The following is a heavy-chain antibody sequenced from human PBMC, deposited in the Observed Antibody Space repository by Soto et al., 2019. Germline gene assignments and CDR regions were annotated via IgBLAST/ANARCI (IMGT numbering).Heavy chain of an antibody. D-gene: IGHD6-19*01. CDR2: ISASGTYI. CDR3: AKDQGWAVAGQKPVHDAFDI. J-gene: IGHJ3*02. V-gene: IGHV3-21*04. CDR1: GFTFGSYS. Sequence: GGSLSLSCAASGFTFGSYSMNWVRQAPGKGLEWVSSISASGTYIYYADSVKGRFTITRDNAKNSLYLQMNSLRAEDTAVYYCAKDQGWAVAGQKPVHDAFDIWGQGTMVTVSS.